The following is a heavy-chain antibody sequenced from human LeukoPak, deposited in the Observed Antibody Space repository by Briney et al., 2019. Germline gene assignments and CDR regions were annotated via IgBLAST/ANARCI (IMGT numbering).Heavy chain of an antibody. J-gene: IGHJ4*02. Sequence: GESLQISCKGSGYRVSKYWIGWVRQMPGKGLEWMGIIYPGDLDTRYSPSFQGQVTISADTSITTAYLQWSSLKASDTAMYYCARQDAAFGYWGQGTLVTVSS. D-gene: IGHD6-25*01. CDR1: GYRVSKYW. CDR3: ARQDAAFGY. CDR2: IYPGDLDT. V-gene: IGHV5-51*01.